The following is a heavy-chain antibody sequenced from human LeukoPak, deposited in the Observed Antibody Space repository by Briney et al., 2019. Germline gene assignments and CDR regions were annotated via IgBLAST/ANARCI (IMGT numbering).Heavy chain of an antibody. V-gene: IGHV4-34*01. CDR3: AREKRHYGDYYFDY. CDR2: INHSGST. D-gene: IGHD4-17*01. Sequence: IPSETLSLTCAVYGGSFSGYYWSWIRQPPGKGLEWIGEINHSGSTNYNPSLKSRVAISVDTSKNQFSLKLSSVTAADTAVYYCAREKRHYGDYYFDYWGQGTLVTVSS. CDR1: GGSFSGYY. J-gene: IGHJ4*02.